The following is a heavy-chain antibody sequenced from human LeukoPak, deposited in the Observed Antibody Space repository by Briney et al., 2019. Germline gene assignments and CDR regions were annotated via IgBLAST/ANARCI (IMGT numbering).Heavy chain of an antibody. V-gene: IGHV1-69*05. D-gene: IGHD6-13*01. CDR1: GGTFSSYA. CDR2: IIPIFGTA. Sequence: GASVKVSCKASGGTFSSYAISWVRQAPGQGLEWMGGIIPIFGTANYAQKFQGRVTITTDESTRTAYMELSSLRSEDTAVYYCARGAAAGGYYYYYMDVWGKGTTVTVSS. CDR3: ARGAAAGGYYYYYMDV. J-gene: IGHJ6*03.